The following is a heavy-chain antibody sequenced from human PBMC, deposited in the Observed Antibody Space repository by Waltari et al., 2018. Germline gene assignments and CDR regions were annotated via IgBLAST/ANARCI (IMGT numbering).Heavy chain of an antibody. CDR3: AIEYGDYVIHAFDI. J-gene: IGHJ3*02. V-gene: IGHV3-53*01. CDR2: IYSGGST. D-gene: IGHD4-17*01. CDR1: GFTVSSNY. Sequence: EVQLVESGGGLIQPGGSLRLSCAASGFTVSSNYMSWVRQAPGKGLEWVSVIYSGGSTYYADSVKGRFTISRDNSKNTLYLQMNSLRAEDTAVYYCAIEYGDYVIHAFDIWGQGTMVTVSS.